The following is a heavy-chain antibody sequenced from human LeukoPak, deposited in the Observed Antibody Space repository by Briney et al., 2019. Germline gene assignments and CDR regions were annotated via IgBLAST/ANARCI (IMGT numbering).Heavy chain of an antibody. Sequence: PSETLSLTRAVSGYSISSGYYWGWIRQPPGKGLEWLRSIYHSGSTYYNPSLKSRVTISVDTSKNQFSLKLSSVTAADTAVYYCARAASSGGDYFDYWGQGTLVTVSS. CDR1: GYSISSGYY. CDR2: IYHSGST. D-gene: IGHD1-1*01. V-gene: IGHV4-38-2*01. J-gene: IGHJ4*02. CDR3: ARAASSGGDYFDY.